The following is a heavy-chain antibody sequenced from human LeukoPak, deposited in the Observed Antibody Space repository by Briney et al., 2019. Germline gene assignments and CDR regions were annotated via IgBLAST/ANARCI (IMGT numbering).Heavy chain of an antibody. V-gene: IGHV1-2*02. CDR1: GYTFTGYY. J-gene: IGHJ6*03. CDR3: ARGSSSGVYYYYYYMDV. D-gene: IGHD6-13*01. CDR2: INPNSGGT. Sequence: ASVKVSCKASGYTFTGYYMHWVRQAPGQGLEWMGWINPNSGGTNYAQKFQGRVTMTRDTSIGTAYMELSRLRSDDTAVYYCARGSSSGVYYYYYYMDVWGKGTTVTVSS.